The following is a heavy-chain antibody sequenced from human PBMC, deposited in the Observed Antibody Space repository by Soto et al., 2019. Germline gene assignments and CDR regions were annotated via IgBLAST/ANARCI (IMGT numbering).Heavy chain of an antibody. V-gene: IGHV3-33*01. CDR3: ARDIAAAGTLDY. J-gene: IGHJ4*02. D-gene: IGHD6-13*01. CDR1: GFPFSSYG. Sequence: GGSLRLSCAASGFPFSSYGMHWVRQAPGKGLEWVAVIWYDGSNKYYADSVKGRFTISRDNSKNTLYLQMNSLRAEDTAVYYCARDIAAAGTLDYWGQGTLVTVSS. CDR2: IWYDGSNK.